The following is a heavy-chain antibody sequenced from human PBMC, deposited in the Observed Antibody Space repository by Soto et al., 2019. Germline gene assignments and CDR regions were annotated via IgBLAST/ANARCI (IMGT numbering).Heavy chain of an antibody. CDR3: ARDSGIVAAGRFSFDP. V-gene: IGHV3-9*01. Sequence: EVHLVESGGGLVQPGRSLRLSCAASGFTFNDFAMHWVRQAPGKGLEWVASIDWNGANIAYAASVEGRFTISRDNVKNSLFLQMNSLRAEDTAFYFCARDSGIVAAGRFSFDPRGQGTLVTVSS. CDR2: IDWNGANI. CDR1: GFTFNDFA. D-gene: IGHD6-13*01. J-gene: IGHJ5*02.